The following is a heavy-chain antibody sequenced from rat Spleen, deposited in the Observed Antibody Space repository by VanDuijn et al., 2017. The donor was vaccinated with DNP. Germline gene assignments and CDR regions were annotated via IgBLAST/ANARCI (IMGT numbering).Heavy chain of an antibody. J-gene: IGHJ2*01. CDR3: TTKSIGSWDY. Sequence: EVQLVESGGGLVQPGRSLKLSCAASGFTFSNYGMHWIRQAPTKGLEWVASISPSGGSSYYRDSVKGRFTISRDNAKSTLYLQMDSLRSEDTATYYCTTKSIGSWDYCGQGVMVTVSS. CDR2: ISPSGGSS. D-gene: IGHD5-1*01. CDR1: GFTFSNYG. V-gene: IGHV5-19*01.